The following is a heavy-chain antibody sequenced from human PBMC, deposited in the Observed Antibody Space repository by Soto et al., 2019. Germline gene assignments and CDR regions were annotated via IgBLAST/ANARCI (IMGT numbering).Heavy chain of an antibody. CDR2: ISYDGSNK. D-gene: IGHD1-26*01. Sequence: QVQLVESGGGVVQPGRSLRLSCAASGFTFSSYGMHWVRQAPGKGLEWVAVISYDGSNKYYADSVKGRFTISRDNSKNTLYLQMNSPRAEDTAVYYCAKGEDMDVWGQGTTVTVSS. J-gene: IGHJ6*02. CDR1: GFTFSSYG. CDR3: AKGEDMDV. V-gene: IGHV3-30*18.